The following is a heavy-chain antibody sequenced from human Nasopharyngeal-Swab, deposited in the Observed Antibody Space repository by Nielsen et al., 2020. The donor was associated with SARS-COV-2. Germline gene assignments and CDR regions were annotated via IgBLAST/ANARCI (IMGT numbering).Heavy chain of an antibody. D-gene: IGHD2-8*01. CDR3: ARVLYNYYYYYYMDV. CDR2: IYHSGST. V-gene: IGHV4-38-2*02. Sequence: WIRQHPGKGLEWIGSIYHSGSTYYNPSLKSRVTISVDTSKNQFSLKLSSVTAADTAVYYCARVLYNYYYYYYMDVWGKGTTVTVSS. J-gene: IGHJ6*03.